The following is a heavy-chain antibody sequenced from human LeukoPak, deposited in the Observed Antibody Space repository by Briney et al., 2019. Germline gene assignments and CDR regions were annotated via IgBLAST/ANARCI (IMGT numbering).Heavy chain of an antibody. J-gene: IGHJ3*02. CDR1: EFTFRSYA. D-gene: IGHD6-19*01. CDR3: TTGYSSGWWSDAFDI. CDR2: IKSKTDGGTT. V-gene: IGHV3-15*01. Sequence: GGSLRLSCAASEFTFRSYAMSWVRQAPGKGLEWVGRIKSKTDGGTTDYAAPVKGRFTISRDDSKNTLYLQMNSLKTEDTAVYYCTTGYSSGWWSDAFDIWGQGIMVTVSS.